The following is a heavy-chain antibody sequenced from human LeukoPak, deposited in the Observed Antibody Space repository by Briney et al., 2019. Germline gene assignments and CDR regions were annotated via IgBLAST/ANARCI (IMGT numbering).Heavy chain of an antibody. J-gene: IGHJ6*02. V-gene: IGHV4-34*01. Sequence: PSETLSLTCAVYGGSFSGYYWSWIWQPPGKGLEWIGYIYHSGSTYYNPSLKSRVTISVDRSKNQFSLKLSSVTAADTAVYYCARGKGNSNYDLYYGMDVWGQGTTVTVSS. CDR1: GGSFSGYY. CDR2: IYHSGST. CDR3: ARGKGNSNYDLYYGMDV. D-gene: IGHD4-11*01.